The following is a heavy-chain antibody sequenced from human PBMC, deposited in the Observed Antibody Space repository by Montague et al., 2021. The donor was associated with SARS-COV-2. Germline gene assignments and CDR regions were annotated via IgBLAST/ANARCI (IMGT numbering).Heavy chain of an antibody. CDR2: IYYRGTT. V-gene: IGHV4-59*01. D-gene: IGHD2-21*02. CDR1: GGSIDSYY. J-gene: IGHJ5*02. Sequence: SETLSLTCTASGGSIDSYYWSWLRQPPGKGLEWIGYIYYRGTTNYNPSLESRATMSVDTSKNQFSLNLSSVTAADTAMYYCARELQYNWFDPWGQGTLVTVSS. CDR3: ARELQYNWFDP.